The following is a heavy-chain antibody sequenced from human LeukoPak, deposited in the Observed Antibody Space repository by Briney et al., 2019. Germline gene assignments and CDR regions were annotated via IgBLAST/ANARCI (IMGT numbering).Heavy chain of an antibody. V-gene: IGHV3-30*02. D-gene: IGHD1-26*01. CDR2: IRSDGNNK. Sequence: GGSLRLSCVVSGFTFTTYGMHWVRQAPGKGLEWVAFIRSDGNNKYYADPVKGRFTISRENAKNSLYLQMNSLTAGDTAVYYCARDLGASDYWGQGTLVTVSS. J-gene: IGHJ4*02. CDR3: ARDLGASDY. CDR1: GFTFTTYG.